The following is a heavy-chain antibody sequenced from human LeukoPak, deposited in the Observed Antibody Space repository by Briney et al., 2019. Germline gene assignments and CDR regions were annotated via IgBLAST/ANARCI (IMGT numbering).Heavy chain of an antibody. V-gene: IGHV4-39*01. CDR3: ARHRIYGAFDP. CDR1: GGSISSGSSY. D-gene: IGHD4/OR15-4a*01. Sequence: SETLSLTCTVSGGSISSGSSYWSWIRQPAGKGLEWIGSIYHSGSTYYNPSLKSRVTISVDTSKNQFSLKLSSVTAADTAVYYCARHRIYGAFDPWGQGTLVTVSS. CDR2: IYHSGST. J-gene: IGHJ5*02.